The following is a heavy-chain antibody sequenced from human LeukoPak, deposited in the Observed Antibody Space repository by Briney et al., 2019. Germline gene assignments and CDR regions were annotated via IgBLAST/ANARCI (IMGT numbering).Heavy chain of an antibody. CDR2: INSDVTNT. CDR3: AMGYYDSSGYSHFDY. D-gene: IGHD3-22*01. CDR1: GFTFSSYW. Sequence: GGSLRLSCAASGFTFSSYWMHWVRQAPGKGLVWVSRINSDVTNTNYADSVKGRFTISRDNAKNTLYLQMNSLGVEDTAVYYCAMGYYDSSGYSHFDYWGQGTLVTVSS. V-gene: IGHV3-74*01. J-gene: IGHJ4*02.